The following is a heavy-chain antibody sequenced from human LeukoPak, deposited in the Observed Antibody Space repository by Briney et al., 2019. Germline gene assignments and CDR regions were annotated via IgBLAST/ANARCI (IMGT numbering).Heavy chain of an antibody. Sequence: GGSLRLSCAASGFTFSSYAMSWVRQAPGKGLEWVSAISGSGGSTYYADSVKGRLTISRDNSKNALYLQMNSLRAEDTAVYYCAKSVFRITMVRGVIIDFDYWGQGTLVTVSS. J-gene: IGHJ4*02. CDR1: GFTFSSYA. CDR2: ISGSGGST. D-gene: IGHD3-10*01. V-gene: IGHV3-23*01. CDR3: AKSVFRITMVRGVIIDFDY.